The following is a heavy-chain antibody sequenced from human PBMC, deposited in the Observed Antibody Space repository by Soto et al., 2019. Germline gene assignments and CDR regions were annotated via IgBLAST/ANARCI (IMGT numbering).Heavy chain of an antibody. V-gene: IGHV6-1*01. CDR1: GDSVSSNSAA. CDR3: AREDVYGGNFDY. Sequence: SQTISLTCAISGDSVSSNSAAWNWIRQSPSRGNEWLERTYYRTKWYNDYAVSVKSRITINPDTSKNQFSLQLNSVTPEDTAVYYCAREDVYGGNFDYWGQGTLVTVSS. D-gene: IGHD4-17*01. J-gene: IGHJ4*02. CDR2: TYYRTKWYN.